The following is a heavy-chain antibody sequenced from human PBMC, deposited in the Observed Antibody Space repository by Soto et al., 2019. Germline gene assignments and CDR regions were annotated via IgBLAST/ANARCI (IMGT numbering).Heavy chain of an antibody. CDR3: ARATDYCSGGSCYGDYFDY. CDR2: ISAYNGNT. J-gene: IGHJ4*02. CDR1: GYTFTSYG. D-gene: IGHD2-15*01. V-gene: IGHV1-18*01. Sequence: QVQLVQSGAEVKKPGASVKVSCKASGYTFTSYGISWVRQAPGQGLEWMGWISAYNGNTNYAQKLQGRVTMTTDTSTSTAYMGLRSLRSDDTAVYYCARATDYCSGGSCYGDYFDYWGQGTLVTVSS.